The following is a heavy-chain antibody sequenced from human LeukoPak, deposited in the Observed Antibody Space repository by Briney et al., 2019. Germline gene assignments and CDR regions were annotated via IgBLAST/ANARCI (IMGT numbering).Heavy chain of an antibody. Sequence: SETLSLTCAVYGGSLSGYYWSWIRQPPGKGLEWIGYIYHSGSTYYNPSLKSRVTISVDRSKNQFSLKLSSVTAADTAVYYCARRYCGGDCYSNQEYYFDYWGQGTLVTVSS. D-gene: IGHD2-21*02. CDR3: ARRYCGGDCYSNQEYYFDY. CDR2: IYHSGST. V-gene: IGHV4-34*01. CDR1: GGSLSGYY. J-gene: IGHJ4*02.